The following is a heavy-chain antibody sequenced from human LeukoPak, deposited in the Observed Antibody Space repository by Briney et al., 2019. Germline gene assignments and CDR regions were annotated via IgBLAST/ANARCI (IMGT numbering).Heavy chain of an antibody. J-gene: IGHJ6*02. D-gene: IGHD5-24*01. CDR3: ARDGRQEMATSKTPYYYGMDV. V-gene: IGHV4-34*01. Sequence: PSETLSLTCAVSGGSFSGYYWTWIRQPPGKGLEWIGETNHSGSANYNPSLMSRVTISLDTSKNHFSLNLSSVTAADTAVYYCARDGRQEMATSKTPYYYGMDVWGQGTTVTVSS. CDR2: TNHSGSA. CDR1: GGSFSGYY.